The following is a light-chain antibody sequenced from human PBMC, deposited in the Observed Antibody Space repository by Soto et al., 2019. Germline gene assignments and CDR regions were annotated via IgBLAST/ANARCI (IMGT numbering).Light chain of an antibody. J-gene: IGLJ1*01. CDR2: TND. V-gene: IGLV1-44*01. CDR3: AVWDDRLNGHV. Sequence: QSVLTQPPSASVTPGQRVTISCYGSSSNMGSNTVHWFQQFPGTAPRLLISTNDQRPSGVPDRFIGSNSGTSASLAISGLQFEDEADYYCAVWDDRLNGHVFGTGTKVTVL. CDR1: SSNMGSNT.